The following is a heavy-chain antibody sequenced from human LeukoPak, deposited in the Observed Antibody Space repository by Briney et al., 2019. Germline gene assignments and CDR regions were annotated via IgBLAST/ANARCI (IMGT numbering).Heavy chain of an antibody. CDR1: GYTFTSYG. CDR2: ISAYNGNT. D-gene: IGHD3-22*01. CDR3: ARDEGVYYYDSSGYPEGY. Sequence: ASVKVSCKASGYTFTSYGISWVRQAPGQGLEWMGWISAYNGNTNYAQKLQGRVTMTTVTSTSTAYMELRSLRSDDTAVYYCARDEGVYYYDSSGYPEGYWGQGTLVTVSS. J-gene: IGHJ4*02. V-gene: IGHV1-18*01.